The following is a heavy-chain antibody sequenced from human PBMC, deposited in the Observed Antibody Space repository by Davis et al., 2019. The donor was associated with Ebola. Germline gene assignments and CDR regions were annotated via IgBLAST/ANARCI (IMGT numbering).Heavy chain of an antibody. V-gene: IGHV4-59*08. CDR1: GGSISSYY. CDR3: AASTCSSSWFWFDP. J-gene: IGHJ5*02. Sequence: MPSETLSLTCTVSGGSISSYYWSWIRQPPGKGLEWIGYIFYTGYTNYNPSLKSRVTISVDTSKNQFSLRLNSVTAADTAVYYCAASTCSSSWFWFDPWGQGTLVTVSS. D-gene: IGHD6-13*01. CDR2: IFYTGYT.